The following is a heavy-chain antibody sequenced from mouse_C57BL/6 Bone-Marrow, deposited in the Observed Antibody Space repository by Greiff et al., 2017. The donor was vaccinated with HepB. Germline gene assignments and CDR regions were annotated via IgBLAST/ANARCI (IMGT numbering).Heavy chain of an antibody. CDR1: GYTFTSYG. CDR2: IYPRNGNT. CDR3: ARRILHFDY. Sequence: QVHVKQSGAELARPGASVKLSCKASGYTFTSYGISWVKQRTGQGLEWIGEIYPRNGNTYYNEKFKGKATLTADKSSSTAYMELRSLTSEDSAVYFCARRILHFDYWGQGTTLTVSS. J-gene: IGHJ2*01. D-gene: IGHD1-1*01. V-gene: IGHV1-81*01.